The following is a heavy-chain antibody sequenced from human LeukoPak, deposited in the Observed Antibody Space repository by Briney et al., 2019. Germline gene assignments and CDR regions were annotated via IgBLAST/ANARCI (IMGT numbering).Heavy chain of an antibody. CDR1: GGSISSYY. V-gene: IGHV4-4*07. D-gene: IGHD3-22*01. CDR2: IYTSGRT. Sequence: PSETLSLTCTVSGGSISSYYWSWIRQPAGKGLEWIGRIYTSGRTNYNPSLKSRVTMSVDTSKNQFSLKLSSVTAADTAVYYCASSGYTHYDAFDIWGQGTMVTVSS. CDR3: ASSGYTHYDAFDI. J-gene: IGHJ3*02.